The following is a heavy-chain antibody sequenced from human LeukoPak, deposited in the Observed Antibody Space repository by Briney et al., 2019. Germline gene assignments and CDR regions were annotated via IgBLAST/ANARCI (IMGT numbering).Heavy chain of an antibody. D-gene: IGHD3-3*01. CDR3: ARAPEWKAPPDY. Sequence: SQTLSLTCTVSGGSISSGGYYWSWIRQHPGKGLEWIGYIYYSGSTYYNPSLKSRVTISVDTSKNQFPLKLSSVTAADTAVYYCARAPEWKAPPDYWGQGTLVTVSS. V-gene: IGHV4-31*03. J-gene: IGHJ4*02. CDR1: GGSISSGGYY. CDR2: IYYSGST.